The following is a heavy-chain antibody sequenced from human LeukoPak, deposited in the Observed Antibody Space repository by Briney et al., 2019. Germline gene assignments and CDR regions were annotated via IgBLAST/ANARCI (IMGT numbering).Heavy chain of an antibody. CDR1: GFTFSSYW. V-gene: IGHV3-7*01. Sequence: GGSLRLSCAASGFTFSSYWMSWVRQAPGKGLEWVANIKQDGSEKYYVDSVKGRFTISRDNAKNSLYLQMNSLRAEDTAVYYCARDRVLLSTSPLDYWGQGTLVTVSS. D-gene: IGHD2/OR15-2a*01. CDR2: IKQDGSEK. J-gene: IGHJ4*02. CDR3: ARDRVLLSTSPLDY.